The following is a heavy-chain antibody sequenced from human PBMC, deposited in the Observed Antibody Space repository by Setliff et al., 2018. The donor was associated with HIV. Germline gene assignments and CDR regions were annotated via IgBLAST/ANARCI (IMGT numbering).Heavy chain of an antibody. Sequence: SVKVSCKASGGSFTSYTFSWVRQAPGQGLEWMGRIIPIVTIAHYAEQFVGRVTITADKSTSTTYMEVSSLRSEDTAVYYCARERPGDHYESTGYQLADWFDPWGQGTRVT. CDR1: GGSFTSYT. J-gene: IGHJ5*02. V-gene: IGHV1-69*04. CDR2: IIPIVTIA. D-gene: IGHD3-22*01. CDR3: ARERPGDHYESTGYQLADWFDP.